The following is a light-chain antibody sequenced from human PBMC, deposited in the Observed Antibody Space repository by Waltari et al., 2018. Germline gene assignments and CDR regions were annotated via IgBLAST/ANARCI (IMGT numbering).Light chain of an antibody. J-gene: IGKJ2*01. CDR3: QQYNNWRT. CDR1: QNISRN. V-gene: IGKV3-15*01. CDR2: GAS. Sequence: EVLMTQSPATLSVSPGERATLSCRASQNISRNLAWYQQKPGQAPRLLIYGASTSATGIPARFSGSWSGTEFTLSISSLQSEDFAVYYCQQYNNWRTFGHGTKLEIK.